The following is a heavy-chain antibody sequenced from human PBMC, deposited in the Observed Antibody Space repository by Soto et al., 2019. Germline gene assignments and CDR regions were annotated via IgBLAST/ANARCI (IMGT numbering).Heavy chain of an antibody. Sequence: SETLSLTCTVSGGSISTYYWNWIRQPPGKGLEWIGYLYYGGSTNYNPSLESRVTISLDTSKNQISLKLSSVTAADTAVYYCARGRDDYNGWYVDLWGRGSLVTVS. CDR2: LYYGGST. J-gene: IGHJ2*01. D-gene: IGHD4-4*01. CDR1: GGSISTYY. V-gene: IGHV4-59*01. CDR3: ARGRDDYNGWYVDL.